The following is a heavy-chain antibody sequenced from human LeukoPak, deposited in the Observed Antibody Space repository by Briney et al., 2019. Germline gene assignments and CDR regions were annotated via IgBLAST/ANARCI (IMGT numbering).Heavy chain of an antibody. V-gene: IGHV4-59*01. Sequence: SETLSLTCTVPGGSISSYYWSWIRQPPGKGLEWIGYIYYSGSTNYNPSPKSRVTISVDTSKNQFSLKLSSVTAADTAVYYCARSDYGDYVLDYWGQGTLATVSS. D-gene: IGHD4-17*01. J-gene: IGHJ4*02. CDR3: ARSDYGDYVLDY. CDR1: GGSISSYY. CDR2: IYYSGST.